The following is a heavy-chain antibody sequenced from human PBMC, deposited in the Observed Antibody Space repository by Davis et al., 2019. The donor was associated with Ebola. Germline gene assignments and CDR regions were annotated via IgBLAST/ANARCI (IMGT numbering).Heavy chain of an antibody. D-gene: IGHD3-10*01. J-gene: IGHJ4*02. CDR3: ARDQRIASTMVRGVVGYFDY. V-gene: IGHV1-3*01. Sequence: AASVKVSCKASGYTFTSYAMHWVRQAPGQRLEWMGWINACNGNTKYSQKFQGRVTITRDTSASTAYMELSSLRSEDTAVYYCARDQRIASTMVRGVVGYFDYWGQGTLVTVSS. CDR1: GYTFTSYA. CDR2: INACNGNT.